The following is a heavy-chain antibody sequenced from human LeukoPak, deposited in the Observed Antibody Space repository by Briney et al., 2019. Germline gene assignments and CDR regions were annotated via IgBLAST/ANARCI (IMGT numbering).Heavy chain of an antibody. CDR1: GFTFSSYG. Sequence: PGGSLRLSCAASGFTFSSYGIHWVRQAPGKGLEWVAFIRYDGSNKYYADSVKGRFTISRDNSKNTVHLQMNSLRAEDTAVYYCAKGTVDTQKRWGQGTLVTVSS. CDR3: AKGTVDTQKR. V-gene: IGHV3-30*02. J-gene: IGHJ4*02. D-gene: IGHD4-23*01. CDR2: IRYDGSNK.